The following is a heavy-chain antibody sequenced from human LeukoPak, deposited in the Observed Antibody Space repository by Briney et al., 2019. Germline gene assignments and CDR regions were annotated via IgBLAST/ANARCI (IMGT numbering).Heavy chain of an antibody. V-gene: IGHV3-30*02. CDR2: IRYDGSNK. CDR3: ARDRGYCSVGNCYYFDY. CDR1: GFTFSSYA. Sequence: GGSLRLSCAASGFTFSSYAMHWVRQAPGKGLEWVAVIRYDGSNKYYADSVKGRFTISRDHSKNTLYLQMNSLRAEDTAMYYCARDRGYCSVGNCYYFDYWGQGTLVTVSS. J-gene: IGHJ4*02. D-gene: IGHD2-15*01.